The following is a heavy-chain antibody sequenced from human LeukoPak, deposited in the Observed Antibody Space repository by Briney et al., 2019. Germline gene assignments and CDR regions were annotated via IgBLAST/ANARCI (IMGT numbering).Heavy chain of an antibody. CDR2: IKQDGSEK. CDR3: ARGLAYYYMDV. V-gene: IGHV3-7*01. J-gene: IGHJ6*03. Sequence: GESLRLSCAASGFTFSSYWMSWVRQAPGKGLEWVANIKQDGSEKYYVDSVKGRFTISRDNAKNSLYLQMNSLRAEDTAVYYCARGLAYYYMDVWGKGTTVTVSS. CDR1: GFTFSSYW.